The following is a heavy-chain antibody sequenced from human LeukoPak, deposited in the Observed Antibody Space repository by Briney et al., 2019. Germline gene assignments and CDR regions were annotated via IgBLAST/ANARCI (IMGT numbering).Heavy chain of an antibody. Sequence: GGSLRLSCAASGLTFSSYAMSWVRQAPGKRLEWVSDISGSGGTTYYADSVKGRFRISRDNSKNTLYLQMNSLRVEDTAVYYCAKGDGYNSAFDIWGQGTMVTVSS. D-gene: IGHD5-24*01. V-gene: IGHV3-23*01. CDR3: AKGDGYNSAFDI. J-gene: IGHJ3*02. CDR2: ISGSGGTT. CDR1: GLTFSSYA.